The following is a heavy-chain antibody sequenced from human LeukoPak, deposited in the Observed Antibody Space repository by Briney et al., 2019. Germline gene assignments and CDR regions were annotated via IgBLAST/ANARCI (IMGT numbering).Heavy chain of an antibody. CDR1: GFTFSSYT. J-gene: IGHJ4*02. D-gene: IGHD1-1*01. V-gene: IGHV3-30-3*01. CDR2: ISHDGSNK. CDR3: AKDRGYPIFDY. Sequence: GGSLRLSCAASGFTFSSYTMDWVRQAPGKGLEWVAVISHDGSNKFYADSVKGRFTISSDNSKNTLYLQMNSLRAEDTAVYYCAKDRGYPIFDYWGQGTLVTVSS.